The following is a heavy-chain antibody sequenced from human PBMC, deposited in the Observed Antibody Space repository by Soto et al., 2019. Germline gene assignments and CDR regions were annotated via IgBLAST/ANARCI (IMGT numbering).Heavy chain of an antibody. CDR3: ARESNYDFWSGYNEFDP. J-gene: IGHJ5*02. Sequence: GSLRLSCAASGFTFSSYAMHWVRQAPGKGLEWVAVISYDGSNKYYADSVKGRFTISRDNSKDTLYLQMNSLRAEDTAVYYCARESNYDFWSGYNEFDPWGQGTLVTVSS. CDR2: ISYDGSNK. V-gene: IGHV3-30-3*01. D-gene: IGHD3-3*01. CDR1: GFTFSSYA.